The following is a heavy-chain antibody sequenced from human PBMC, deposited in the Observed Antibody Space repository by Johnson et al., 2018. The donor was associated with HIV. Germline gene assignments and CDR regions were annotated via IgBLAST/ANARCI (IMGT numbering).Heavy chain of an antibody. CDR3: ERDFSSSSKECDS. J-gene: IGHJ3*02. D-gene: IGHD6-6*01. CDR1: GFTFSDYY. CDR2: ISSSGSTI. V-gene: IGHV3-11*04. Sequence: QMQLVESGGGVVQPGRSLRLSCSASGFTFSDYYMSWIRQAPGKGLEWVSYISSSGSTIYYADSVKGRFTISRENAKHSLYLQMNSRRADDTAVYYCERDFSSSSKECDSWGPGRMVTVSS.